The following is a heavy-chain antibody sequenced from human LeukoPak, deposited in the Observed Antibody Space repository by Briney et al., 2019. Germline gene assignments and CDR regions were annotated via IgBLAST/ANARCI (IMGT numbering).Heavy chain of an antibody. CDR2: ISGSGGST. CDR3: ALRLAGFDY. D-gene: IGHD6-13*01. CDR1: GFTFSSYA. V-gene: IGHV3-23*01. J-gene: IGHJ4*02. Sequence: GGSLRLSCAASGFTFSSYAMSWVRRAPGKGLEWVSAISGSGGSTYYADSVKGRFTISRNNSKNTLYLQMNSLRAEDTAVYYCALRLAGFDYWGQGTLVTVSS.